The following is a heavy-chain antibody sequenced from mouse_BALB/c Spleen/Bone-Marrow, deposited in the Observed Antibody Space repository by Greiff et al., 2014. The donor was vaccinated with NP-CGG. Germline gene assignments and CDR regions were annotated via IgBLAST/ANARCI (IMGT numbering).Heavy chain of an antibody. CDR1: GYTFTGYC. D-gene: IGHD1-1*01. J-gene: IGHJ2*01. CDR3: ARVVYDSTSAS. Sequence: SVKLSCKASGYTFTGYCMHWFKHRPGQGLACIWIIYPGDGDTRYTQKFKGKAKLTADKSSSTAYMQLRNWASEDSAVYYCARVVYDSTSASWGQGNTLT. V-gene: IGHV1-87*01. CDR2: IYPGDGDT.